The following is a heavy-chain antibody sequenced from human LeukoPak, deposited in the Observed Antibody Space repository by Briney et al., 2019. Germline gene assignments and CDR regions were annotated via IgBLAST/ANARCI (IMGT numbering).Heavy chain of an antibody. CDR2: IYPGDSDT. D-gene: IGHD4-17*01. Sequence: GESLKISCKGSGYSFTSYWIGWVRQMPGKGLDWMGIIYPGDSDTRYSPSFQGQVTISADKSISTAYLQWSSLKASDTAMYYCARGREDYGDYEAWFDPWGQGTLVTVSS. J-gene: IGHJ5*02. CDR3: ARGREDYGDYEAWFDP. CDR1: GYSFTSYW. V-gene: IGHV5-51*01.